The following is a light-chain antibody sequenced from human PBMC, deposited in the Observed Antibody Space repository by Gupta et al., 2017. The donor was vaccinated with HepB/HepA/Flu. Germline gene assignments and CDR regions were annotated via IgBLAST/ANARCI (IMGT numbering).Light chain of an antibody. J-gene: IGKJ4*01. CDR2: DAS. CDR1: QSVSSY. CDR3: QQRSNWPLT. Sequence: EIVLTQSPATLSLSPGERATLSCRASQSVSSYLAWYQQKPGQAPRVLIYDASNRATGIPARFSGSGSGTDFTLTISSLDPEDFAIYYCQQRSNWPLTFGGGTKVEIK. V-gene: IGKV3-11*01.